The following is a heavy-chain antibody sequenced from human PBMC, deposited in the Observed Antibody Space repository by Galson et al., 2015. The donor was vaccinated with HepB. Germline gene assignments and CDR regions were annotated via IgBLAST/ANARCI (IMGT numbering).Heavy chain of an antibody. V-gene: IGHV5-10-1*01. CDR2: IDPSDSYT. J-gene: IGHJ6*02. D-gene: IGHD2-15*01. CDR3: ARRYCSSGSCSGDHYYYYGMDV. Sequence: QSGAEVKKPGEALRISCTGSGYSFTTYWLTWVRQMPGEGLEWMGRIDPSDSYTNYSPSFEGHVTISVDRSSSTAYLQWTSLRASDSGIYYCARRYCSSGSCSGDHYYYYGMDVWGQGTTVTVTS. CDR1: GYSFTTYW.